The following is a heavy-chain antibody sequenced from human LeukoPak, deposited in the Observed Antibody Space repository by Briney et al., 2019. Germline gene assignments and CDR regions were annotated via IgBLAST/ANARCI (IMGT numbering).Heavy chain of an antibody. CDR2: IKSKTDGGTT. CDR1: GFIFSNAW. D-gene: IGHD3-9*01. Sequence: GGSLRLSCAASGFIFSNAWMSWVRQAPGKGLVWVGRIKSKTDGGTTDYAAPVKGRFTISRDDSKNTLYLQMNSLKTEDTAVYYCGDILAGHDWDYWGQGTLVTVSS. V-gene: IGHV3-15*01. J-gene: IGHJ4*02. CDR3: GDILAGHDWDY.